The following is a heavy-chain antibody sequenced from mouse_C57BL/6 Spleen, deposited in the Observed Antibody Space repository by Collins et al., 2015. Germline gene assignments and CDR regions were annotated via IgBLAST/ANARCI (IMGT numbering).Heavy chain of an antibody. V-gene: IGHV1-52*01. J-gene: IGHJ4*01. CDR3: ARGIVTRYYAMDY. Sequence: QVQLQQPGAELVRPGSSVKLSCKASGYTFTSYWMHWVKQRPIQGLEWIGNIDPSDSETHYNQKFKDKATLTVDKSSSTAYMQLSSLTSEDSAVYYCARGIVTRYYAMDYWGQGTSVTVSS. CDR2: IDPSDSET. D-gene: IGHD2-5*01. CDR1: GYTFTSYW.